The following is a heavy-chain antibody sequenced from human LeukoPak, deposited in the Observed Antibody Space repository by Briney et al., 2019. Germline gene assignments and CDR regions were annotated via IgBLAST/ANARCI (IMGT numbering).Heavy chain of an antibody. V-gene: IGHV1-2*02. CDR2: INPNSGGT. Sequence: ASVKVSCKASGYTFTGYYMHWVRQAPGQGLEGMGWINPNSGGTNYAQRFQGRVTMNRDTSISTAYMELSRLRSDDTAVYYCARLDYGGNPPFDYWGQGTLVTVSS. CDR3: ARLDYGGNPPFDY. CDR1: GYTFTGYY. J-gene: IGHJ4*02. D-gene: IGHD4-23*01.